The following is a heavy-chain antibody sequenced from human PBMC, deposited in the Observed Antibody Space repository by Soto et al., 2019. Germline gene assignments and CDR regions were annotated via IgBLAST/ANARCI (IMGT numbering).Heavy chain of an antibody. CDR2: ISSSSSYI. D-gene: IGHD2-2*01. V-gene: IGHV3-21*01. Sequence: VSLRLSCATSGFTFSSYSMNWVRQAPGKGLEWVSSISSSSSYIYYADSVKGRFTISRDNAKNSLYLQMNSLRAEDTAVYYCAGGCSSTSCYARLLWFGVGPFDIWGQGTMVTV. CDR1: GFTFSSYS. CDR3: AGGCSSTSCYARLLWFGVGPFDI. J-gene: IGHJ3*02.